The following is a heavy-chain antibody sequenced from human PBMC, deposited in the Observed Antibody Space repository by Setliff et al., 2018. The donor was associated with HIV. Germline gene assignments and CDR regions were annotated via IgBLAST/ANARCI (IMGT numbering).Heavy chain of an antibody. CDR2: IIPFLNLT. D-gene: IGHD4-17*01. J-gene: IGHJ6*03. Sequence: SVKVSCKASGGTFSTYAITWVRQAPGQGLQWVGGIIPFLNLTHYAQQFQGTVTITADKSTNTAYMEMTSLRFEDTAVYYCAACGASAYYYYYMDVWGAGTTVTVSS. V-gene: IGHV1-69*10. CDR3: AACGASAYYYYYMDV. CDR1: GGTFSTYA.